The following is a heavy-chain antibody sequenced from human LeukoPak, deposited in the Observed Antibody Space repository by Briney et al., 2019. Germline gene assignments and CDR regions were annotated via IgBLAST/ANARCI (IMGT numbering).Heavy chain of an antibody. D-gene: IGHD2-2*01. CDR2: ISSSSSYI. V-gene: IGHV3-21*01. CDR3: ARRYCNSTSCYLWGMDV. CDR1: GFTFSSYS. Sequence: GGSLRLSCAASGFTFSSYSMNWVRQAPGKGLEWVSSISSSSSYIYYADSVKGRFTISRDNAKNSLYLQMNSLRAEDTAVYHCARRYCNSTSCYLWGMDVWGQGTTVTVSS. J-gene: IGHJ6*02.